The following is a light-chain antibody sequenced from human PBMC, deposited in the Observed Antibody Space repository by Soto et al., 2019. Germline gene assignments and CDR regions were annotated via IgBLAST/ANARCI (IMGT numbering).Light chain of an antibody. Sequence: QSVLTQPASVSGAPGQTVTISCTGSSSNIGAGYDVPWYQQLPGTAPKLLIYGNSNRPSGVPDRFSGSKSGTSASLAITGLQAEDEADYYCQSYDSSLSGYVVFGGGTKVTVL. J-gene: IGLJ2*01. CDR2: GNS. V-gene: IGLV1-40*01. CDR1: SSNIGAGYD. CDR3: QSYDSSLSGYVV.